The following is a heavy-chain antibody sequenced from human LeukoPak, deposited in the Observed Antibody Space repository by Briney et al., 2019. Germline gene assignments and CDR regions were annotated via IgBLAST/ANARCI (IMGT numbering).Heavy chain of an antibody. CDR3: ARGGMEMATNKGVPHPFDP. CDR1: GGSFSGYY. CDR2: INHSGST. J-gene: IGHJ5*02. Sequence: SETLSLTCAVYGGSFSGYYWSWIRQPPGKGLEWIGEINHSGSTNYNPSLKSRVTISVDTSKNQFSLKLSSVTAADTAVYYCARGGMEMATNKGVPHPFDPWGQGTLVTVSS. D-gene: IGHD5-24*01. V-gene: IGHV4-34*01.